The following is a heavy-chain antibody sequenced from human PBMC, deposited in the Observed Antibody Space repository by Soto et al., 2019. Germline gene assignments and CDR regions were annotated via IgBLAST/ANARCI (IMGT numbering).Heavy chain of an antibody. V-gene: IGHV3-7*05. CDR1: GFTFSSYW. D-gene: IGHD3-9*01. CDR2: IKQDGSEK. Sequence: EVQLVESGGGLVQPGGSLRLSCAASGFTFSSYWMSWVRQAPGKGLEWVANIKQDGSEKYYVDSVKGRFTISRDNAKNSLYLQMNSLRAEDTAVYYCARDNFDPPPGWFDPWGQGTLVTVSS. J-gene: IGHJ5*02. CDR3: ARDNFDPPPGWFDP.